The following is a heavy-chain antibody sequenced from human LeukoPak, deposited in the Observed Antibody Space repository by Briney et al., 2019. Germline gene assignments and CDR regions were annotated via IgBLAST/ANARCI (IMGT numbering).Heavy chain of an antibody. J-gene: IGHJ3*02. CDR2: ISGSGGST. Sequence: PGGSLRLSCAASGFTFSSYAMSWVRQAPGKGLEWVSAISGSGGSTYYADSVKGRFTISRDNSKNTLYLQMNSLRAEDTAVYYCAKDLKGYSYGRSDAFDIWGQGTMVTVSS. V-gene: IGHV3-23*01. D-gene: IGHD5-18*01. CDR1: GFTFSSYA. CDR3: AKDLKGYSYGRSDAFDI.